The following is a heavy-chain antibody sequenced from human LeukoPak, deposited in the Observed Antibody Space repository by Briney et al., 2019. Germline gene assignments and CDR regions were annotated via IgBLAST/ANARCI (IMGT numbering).Heavy chain of an antibody. CDR3: AKDTSNYSTAPLHDAFDI. Sequence: GGSLRLSCAASGFTFDDYAMHWVRQAPGKGLEWVSLISWDGGSTYYADSVKGRLTISRDNSKNSLYLQMNSLRAEDTALYYCAKDTSNYSTAPLHDAFDIWVQGTMVTVSS. J-gene: IGHJ3*02. CDR2: ISWDGGST. V-gene: IGHV3-43D*04. CDR1: GFTFDDYA. D-gene: IGHD2-21*01.